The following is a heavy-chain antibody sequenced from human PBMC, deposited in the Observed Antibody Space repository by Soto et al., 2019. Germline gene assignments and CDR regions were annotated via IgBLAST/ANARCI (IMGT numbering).Heavy chain of an antibody. Sequence: KPSETLSLTCTVAGGSFSSSCWSWIRQSPGKGLEYIGYVFDTGSTNYNPSLKSRVTISVDTSKNQFSLKLNSVSTADTAIYYCATGRFNWGLNIWGQGTKVTVSS. CDR2: VFDTGST. J-gene: IGHJ3*02. V-gene: IGHV4-59*01. CDR3: ATGRFNWGLNI. D-gene: IGHD7-27*01. CDR1: GGSFSSSC.